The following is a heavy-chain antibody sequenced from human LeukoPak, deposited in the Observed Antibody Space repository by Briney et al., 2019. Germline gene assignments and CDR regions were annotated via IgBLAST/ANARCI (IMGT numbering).Heavy chain of an antibody. V-gene: IGHV3-23*01. CDR3: AKAVYDSSGSFDF. J-gene: IGHJ4*02. CDR1: GFSFSTYA. Sequence: PGGSLRLSCAASGFSFSTYAMTWVRRAPGKGPEWVSGISGSGGSPYYADSVKGRFTISRDTSKNTLYLQMNSLRAEDTAVYYCAKAVYDSSGSFDFWGQGTLVTVSS. D-gene: IGHD3-22*01. CDR2: ISGSGGSP.